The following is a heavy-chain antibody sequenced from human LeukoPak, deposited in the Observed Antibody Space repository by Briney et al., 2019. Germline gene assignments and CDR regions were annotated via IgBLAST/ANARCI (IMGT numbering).Heavy chain of an antibody. CDR3: ARSDFGGAADY. CDR2: ISGYNGNT. CDR1: GYTFTTYG. D-gene: IGHD4-23*01. J-gene: IGHJ4*02. Sequence: GASVKVSCKASGYTFTTYGISWVRQAPGQGLEWMGWISGYNGNTNYAQKLQGRVTMTTDTSTSTAFMELRSPRSDDTAIYYCARSDFGGAADYWGQGTLVTVS. V-gene: IGHV1-18*01.